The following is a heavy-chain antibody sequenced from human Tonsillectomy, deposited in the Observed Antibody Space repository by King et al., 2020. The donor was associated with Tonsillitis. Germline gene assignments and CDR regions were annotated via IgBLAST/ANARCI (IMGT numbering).Heavy chain of an antibody. V-gene: IGHV3-66*01. Sequence: VQLVESGGGLVQPGGSLRLSCAASGFTVSSNYMSWVRQAPGKGLEWVSVIYSGGSTYYADSVKGRFTISRDNSKNTRYLQMNSLRAEDTAVYYCARDSYGDYEKIAYWGQGTLVTVSS. CDR1: GFTVSSNY. J-gene: IGHJ4*02. D-gene: IGHD4-17*01. CDR3: ARDSYGDYEKIAY. CDR2: IYSGGST.